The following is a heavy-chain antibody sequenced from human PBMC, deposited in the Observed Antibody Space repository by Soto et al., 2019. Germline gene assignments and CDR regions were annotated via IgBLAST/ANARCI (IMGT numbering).Heavy chain of an antibody. J-gene: IGHJ4*02. Sequence: GGSLRLSCAASGFTFSSYAMSWVRQAPGKGLEWVSAISGSGGSTYYADSVKGRFTISRDNSKNTLYLQMNSLRAEDTAVYYCAKAAYREDIVLMVYAISFFDYWGQGTLVTVSS. CDR2: ISGSGGST. V-gene: IGHV3-23*01. CDR3: AKAAYREDIVLMVYAISFFDY. D-gene: IGHD2-8*01. CDR1: GFTFSSYA.